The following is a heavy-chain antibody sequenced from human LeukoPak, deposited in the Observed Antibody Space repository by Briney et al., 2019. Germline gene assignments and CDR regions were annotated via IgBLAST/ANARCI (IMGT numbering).Heavy chain of an antibody. CDR2: ISGSGGST. Sequence: GGSLRLSCAASGFTFSSYAMSWVRQAPGKGLEWVSAISGSGGSTYYADSVKGRFTISRDNSKNTPYLQMNSLRAEDTAVYYCAKDPSADYVWGSYPSPFDYWGQGTLVTVSS. J-gene: IGHJ4*02. CDR3: AKDPSADYVWGSYPSPFDY. D-gene: IGHD3-16*02. V-gene: IGHV3-23*01. CDR1: GFTFSSYA.